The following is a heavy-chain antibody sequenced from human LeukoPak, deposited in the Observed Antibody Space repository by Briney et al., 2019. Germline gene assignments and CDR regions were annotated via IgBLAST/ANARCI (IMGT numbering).Heavy chain of an antibody. D-gene: IGHD2-8*01. CDR1: GFTFSSYW. V-gene: IGHV3-74*01. CDR2: INSDGSST. CDR3: ARSYCTNGVCYNLYMDI. Sequence: GGSLRLSCAASGFTFSSYWMRWVRQAPGKGLVWVSRINSDGSSTSYADSVKGRFTISRDNAKNTLYLQMNSLRAEDTAVYYCARSYCTNGVCYNLYMDIWGKGTTVTVSS. J-gene: IGHJ6*03.